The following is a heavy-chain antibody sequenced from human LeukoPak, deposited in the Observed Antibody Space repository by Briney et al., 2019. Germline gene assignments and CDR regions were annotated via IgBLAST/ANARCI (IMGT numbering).Heavy chain of an antibody. D-gene: IGHD3-10*01. V-gene: IGHV3-7*01. CDR3: ARDLGVRGVIIVSDAFDI. CDR2: IKQDGSEK. Sequence: GGSLRLSCAASGFTFSSYWMSWVRQAPGKGLEWVANIKQDGSEKYYVDSVKGRFTISRDNAKNSLYLQMNSLRAEDTAVYYWARDLGVRGVIIVSDAFDIWGQGTMVTVSS. J-gene: IGHJ3*02. CDR1: GFTFSSYW.